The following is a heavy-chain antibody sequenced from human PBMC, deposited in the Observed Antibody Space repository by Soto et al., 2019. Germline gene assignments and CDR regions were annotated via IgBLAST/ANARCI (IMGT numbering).Heavy chain of an antibody. J-gene: IGHJ4*02. V-gene: IGHV3-23*01. D-gene: IGHD2-2*01. CDR1: GFTFSNYA. CDR3: AKEATRSASHLDY. Sequence: EVQLLESGGGLVQPGGSLRLSCAASGFTFSNYAMSWVRQAPGKGLEWVSSISGSGGSTYYADSVKGRFTVSRDNSKNTVYLQMNSLRIEDTAVYYCAKEATRSASHLDYWGQATLVTVSS. CDR2: ISGSGGST.